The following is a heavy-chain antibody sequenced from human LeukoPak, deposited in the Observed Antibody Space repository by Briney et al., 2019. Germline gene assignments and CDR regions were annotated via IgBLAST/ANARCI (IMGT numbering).Heavy chain of an antibody. CDR1: GYTFTGYF. J-gene: IGHJ6*02. CDR2: INPNSRET. D-gene: IGHD3-16*01. V-gene: IGHV1-2*02. Sequence: GASVKVSCKASGYTFTGYFMHWVRRAPGKGLEWLGWINPNSRETNYAQKFQDRVTMTRDTSITTDYLELTRLRPDETGFYYCARDGALDVWGQGTTVTVSS. CDR3: ARDGALDV.